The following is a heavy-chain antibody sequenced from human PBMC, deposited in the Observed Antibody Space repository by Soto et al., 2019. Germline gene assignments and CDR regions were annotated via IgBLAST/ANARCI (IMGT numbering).Heavy chain of an antibody. CDR2: ISGSGGST. CDR3: AKDRTTPIVAILSWFDP. V-gene: IGHV3-23*01. Sequence: GGSLRLSCAASGFTFSSYAMSWVRQAPGKGLEWVSAISGSGGSTYYADSVKGRFTISRDNSKNTLYLQMNSLRAEDTAVYYCAKDRTTPIVAILSWFDPWGQGTLVTVSS. J-gene: IGHJ5*02. CDR1: GFTFSSYA. D-gene: IGHD5-12*01.